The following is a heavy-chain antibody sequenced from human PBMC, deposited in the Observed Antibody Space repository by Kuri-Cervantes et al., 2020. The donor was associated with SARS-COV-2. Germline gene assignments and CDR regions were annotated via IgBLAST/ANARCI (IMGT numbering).Heavy chain of an antibody. J-gene: IGHJ6*02. Sequence: ASVKVSCKASGYTFTSYGINWVRQAPGQGLEWMGWISVYNGNTNYAQKLQGRVIMTTDTSTSTAYMELRSLRSEDTAVYYCARGRGYYGFPMDVWGQGTTVTVSS. CDR1: GYTFTSYG. CDR2: ISVYNGNT. CDR3: ARGRGYYGFPMDV. D-gene: IGHD3-10*01. V-gene: IGHV1-18*01.